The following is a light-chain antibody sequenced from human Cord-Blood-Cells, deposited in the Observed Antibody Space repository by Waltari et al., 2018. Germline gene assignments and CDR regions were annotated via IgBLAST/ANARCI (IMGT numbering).Light chain of an antibody. J-gene: IGKJ5*01. CDR1: QSLLHSNGYNY. CDR3: MQALQTPIT. CDR2: LGS. Sequence: DLVMTKAPLSLPVTPGEPASISCRSSQSLLHSNGYNYLDWDLQKPGHSPQLRIYLGSYRASGVPDRFSGSGSGTDFTLKISRVEAEDVGVYYCMQALQTPITFGQGTRLEIK. V-gene: IGKV2-28*01.